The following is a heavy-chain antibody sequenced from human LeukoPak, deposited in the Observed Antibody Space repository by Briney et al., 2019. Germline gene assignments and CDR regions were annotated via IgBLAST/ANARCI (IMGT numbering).Heavy chain of an antibody. J-gene: IGHJ4*02. V-gene: IGHV4-59*08. CDR2: IYYSGST. CDR1: GGSISSYY. D-gene: IGHD5/OR15-5a*01. Sequence: SETLSLTCTVSGGSISSYYWSWIRQPPGKGLECIGYIYYSGSTNYNPSLKSRVTISVDTSKNQFSLMLSSVTAADTAVYYCARKPPAAVSGFDYWGQGILVTVSS. CDR3: ARKPPAAVSGFDY.